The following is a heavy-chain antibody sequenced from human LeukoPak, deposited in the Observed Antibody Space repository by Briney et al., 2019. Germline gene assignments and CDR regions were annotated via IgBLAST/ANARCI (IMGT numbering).Heavy chain of an antibody. J-gene: IGHJ4*02. Sequence: ASVKVSCKASGYTFTRHAINWVRQAPGQGLEWMGWINTNTGNPTYAQGFTGRFVFSLDISVSTAYLQISSLKAEDTAVYYCARDRSGGGATGPFDYWGQGTLVTVSS. CDR1: GYTFTRHA. D-gene: IGHD1-26*01. CDR3: ARDRSGGGATGPFDY. CDR2: INTNTGNP. V-gene: IGHV7-4-1*02.